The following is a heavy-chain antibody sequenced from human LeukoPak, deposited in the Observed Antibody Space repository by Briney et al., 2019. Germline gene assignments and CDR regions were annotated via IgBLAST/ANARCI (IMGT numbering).Heavy chain of an antibody. CDR1: GYTSTSYD. CDR3: ATSTVTGTNRTPFDY. D-gene: IGHD1-20*01. J-gene: IGHJ4*02. Sequence: GASVKVSCKASGYTSTSYDINWVRQATGQGLEWMGWMNPNSGNTGYAQKFQGRVTITRNTSISTAYMELSSLRSEDTAVYYCATSTVTGTNRTPFDYWGQGTLVTVSS. V-gene: IGHV1-8*03. CDR2: MNPNSGNT.